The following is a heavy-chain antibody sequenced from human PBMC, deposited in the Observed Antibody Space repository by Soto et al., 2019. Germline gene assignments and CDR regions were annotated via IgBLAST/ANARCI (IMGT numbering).Heavy chain of an antibody. CDR2: INTYSGHA. J-gene: IGHJ4*02. Sequence: VSWKPAGPATSKFRGIWGRKTPGQGLEWMGGINTYSGHANYAQKFQDRVTMTTDTSTDTAYMEVRSLRSDDTAVYYCVRDRDRSASLSGYWCQGTLVTAPQ. CDR1: GPATSKFR. D-gene: IGHD3-22*01. CDR3: VRDRDRSASLSGY. V-gene: IGHV1-18*01.